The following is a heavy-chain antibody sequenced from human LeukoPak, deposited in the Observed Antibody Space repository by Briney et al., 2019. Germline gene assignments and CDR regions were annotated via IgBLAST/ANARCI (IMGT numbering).Heavy chain of an antibody. CDR1: GFAFSDYY. CDR2: ISSSGNTI. J-gene: IGHJ6*02. Sequence: GEFLRLSCAASGFAFSDYYMSWIRQAPGKGLEWVSYISSSGNTIYYADSVKGRFTISRDNAKNSLYLQMNSLRAEDTAVYYCAREHWDYYYYYGMDVWGQGTTVTVSS. V-gene: IGHV3-11*01. D-gene: IGHD7-27*01. CDR3: AREHWDYYYYYGMDV.